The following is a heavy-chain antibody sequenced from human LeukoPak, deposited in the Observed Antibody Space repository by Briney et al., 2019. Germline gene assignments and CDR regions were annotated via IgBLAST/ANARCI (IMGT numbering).Heavy chain of an antibody. CDR2: ISAYNANT. D-gene: IGHD3/OR15-3a*01. CDR1: GYTFTSYG. Sequence: ASVKVSCKASGYTFTSYGISWVRQAPGQGLEWMGWISAYNANTNYAQKLQGRVTMTTDTSTSTAYMELRSLRSDDTAVYYCARDGLGSLIFTYMDVWGKGTTVTISS. V-gene: IGHV1-18*01. J-gene: IGHJ6*03. CDR3: ARDGLGSLIFTYMDV.